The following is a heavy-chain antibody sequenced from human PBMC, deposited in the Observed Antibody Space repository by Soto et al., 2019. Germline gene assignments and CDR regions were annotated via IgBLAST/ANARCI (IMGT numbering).Heavy chain of an antibody. CDR3: TGITWFRGMDV. D-gene: IGHD3-10*01. V-gene: IGHV6-1*01. Sequence: SQTLSLTWVISWDSVSSNSAVWNWIRQSPSRGLEWLGRTYYKSKWNNDYALSVKSRITINPDTSKNQFSLHLYSVTPEDTAVYYCTGITWFRGMDVWGQRTPVAVCS. CDR1: WDSVSSNSAV. CDR2: TYYKSKWNN. J-gene: IGHJ6*02.